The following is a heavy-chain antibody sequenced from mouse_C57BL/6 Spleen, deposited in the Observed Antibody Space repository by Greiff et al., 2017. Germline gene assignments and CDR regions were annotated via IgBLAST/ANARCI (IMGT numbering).Heavy chain of an antibody. CDR3: ARRQLRYYAMDY. J-gene: IGHJ4*01. Sequence: QVQLQQSGPELVKPGASVKISCKASGYAFSSSWMNWVKQRPGTGLEWIGRIYPGDGDTNYNGKFKGKATLTADKSSSTAYMQLSSLTSEDSAVYFCARRQLRYYAMDYWGQGTSVTVSS. V-gene: IGHV1-82*01. D-gene: IGHD3-2*02. CDR2: IYPGDGDT. CDR1: GYAFSSSW.